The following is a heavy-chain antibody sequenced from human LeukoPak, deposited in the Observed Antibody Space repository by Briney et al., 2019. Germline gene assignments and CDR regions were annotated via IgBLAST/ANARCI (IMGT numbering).Heavy chain of an antibody. CDR3: ASRAAGAFDY. J-gene: IGHJ4*02. Sequence: TSETLSLTCTVSGGSISSSSYYWGWIRQPPGKGLEWIGSIYYSGSTYYNPSLKSRVSISIDTPKNQFSLNLSSVTAADTAVYYCASRAAGAFDYWGQGTLVTVSS. D-gene: IGHD6-13*01. V-gene: IGHV4-39*01. CDR1: GGSISSSSYY. CDR2: IYYSGST.